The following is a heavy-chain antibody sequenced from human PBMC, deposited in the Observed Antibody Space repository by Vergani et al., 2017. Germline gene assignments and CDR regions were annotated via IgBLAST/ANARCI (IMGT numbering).Heavy chain of an antibody. CDR2: TWYDGNNK. D-gene: IGHD2-8*01. CDR1: GFTFNQYG. Sequence: QVQLVESGGGMVQPGRSLRLSCAASGFTFNQYGMHWVRQAPGKGLEWVAVTWYDGNNKQYADSVKGRFTISRDNSKSTMYLQMNSLRDEDTGVYYCAREGYCTNGVCFTLFDVWGQGALVTVSS. CDR3: AREGYCTNGVCFTLFDV. J-gene: IGHJ4*02. V-gene: IGHV3-33*01.